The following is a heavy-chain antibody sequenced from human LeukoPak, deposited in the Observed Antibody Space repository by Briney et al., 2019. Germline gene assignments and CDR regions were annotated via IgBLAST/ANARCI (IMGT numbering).Heavy chain of an antibody. V-gene: IGHV1-2*02. CDR1: GYTFTGYY. CDR2: INPNSGGT. Sequence: ASVKVSXKASGYTFTGYYVDWVRQAPGQGLEWMGWINPNSGGTNYAKKFQGRVTMTRDTSISIVYMELSRLKFDDTAMYYCARGGIVPGATADAFEIWGQGTTVTVSS. D-gene: IGHD2-2*01. J-gene: IGHJ3*02. CDR3: ARGGIVPGATADAFEI.